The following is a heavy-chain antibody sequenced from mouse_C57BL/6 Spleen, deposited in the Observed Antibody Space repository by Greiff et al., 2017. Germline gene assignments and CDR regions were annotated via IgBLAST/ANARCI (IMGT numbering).Heavy chain of an antibody. CDR1: GFSLTSYA. V-gene: IGHV2-9-1*01. D-gene: IGHD6-5*01. CDR3: ARCDGRAYEDAMDY. CDR2: IWTGGGP. J-gene: IGHJ4*01. Sequence: VKVVESGPGLVAPSQSLSITCTVSGFSLTSYAISWVRQPPGKGLEWLGVIWTGGGPNYNSALKSRLSISTDNSKSQVCLKIISLRTENTARYYGARCDGRAYEDAMDYWGQGTTVTVSS.